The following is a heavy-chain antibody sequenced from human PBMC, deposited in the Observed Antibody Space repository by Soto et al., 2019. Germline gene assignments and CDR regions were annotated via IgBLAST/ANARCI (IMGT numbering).Heavy chain of an antibody. J-gene: IGHJ5*02. D-gene: IGHD6-6*01. Sequence: QVQLQQWGAGLLKPSETLSLTCAVYGGSFSGYYWSWIRQPPGKGLEWIGEINHSGSTNYNPSLKGRVTISVDTSKNQFSLKLTSVTAADTAVYYCARAWDSSSSINWFDPWGQGTLVTVSS. CDR3: ARAWDSSSSINWFDP. CDR1: GGSFSGYY. V-gene: IGHV4-34*01. CDR2: INHSGST.